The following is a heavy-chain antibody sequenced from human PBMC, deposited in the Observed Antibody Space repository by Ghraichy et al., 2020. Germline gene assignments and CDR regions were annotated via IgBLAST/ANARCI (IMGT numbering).Heavy chain of an antibody. D-gene: IGHD2-8*02. CDR1: GYTFISYD. CDR3: ARKGRLLVYADSTPELSLGY. V-gene: IGHV1-8*01. J-gene: IGHJ4*02. Sequence: ASVKVSCKTSGYTFISYDINWVLQATVQGLEWMGWMNINSGNTVYAQKFQGRVTMTMDTSTSTVYMELSSLTSEDTAVYYCARKGRLLVYADSTPELSLGYWGQGTLVTVSA. CDR2: MNINSGNT.